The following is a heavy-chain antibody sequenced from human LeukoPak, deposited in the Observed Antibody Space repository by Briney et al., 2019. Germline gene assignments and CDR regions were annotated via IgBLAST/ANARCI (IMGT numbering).Heavy chain of an antibody. CDR3: ARGGLLSGAFDI. V-gene: IGHV4-34*01. CDR2: INHSGST. D-gene: IGHD3-10*01. Sequence: ASETLSLTCTVSGGSISSYYWSWIRQPPGKGLEWIGEINHSGSTNYNPSLKSRVTISVDTSKNQFSLKLSSVTAADTAVYYCARGGLLSGAFDIWGQGTMVTVSS. J-gene: IGHJ3*02. CDR1: GGSISSYY.